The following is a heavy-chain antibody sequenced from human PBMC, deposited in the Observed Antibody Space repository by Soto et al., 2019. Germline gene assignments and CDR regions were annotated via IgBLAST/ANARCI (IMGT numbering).Heavy chain of an antibody. CDR1: GFTFSRFG. CDR2: IWYDGSDK. CDR3: AKDRSSSFDGLDM. Sequence: QVQLVESGGGVVQPGRSLRLSCAASGFTFSRFGMHWVRQAPGKGLEWVTVIWYDGSDKYYVDSVKGRFTISRDNSKNTLHLQMNSLRVEDTAVYYCAKDRSSSFDGLDMWGPGTLVTVSS. J-gene: IGHJ3*02. V-gene: IGHV3-33*06. D-gene: IGHD2-2*01.